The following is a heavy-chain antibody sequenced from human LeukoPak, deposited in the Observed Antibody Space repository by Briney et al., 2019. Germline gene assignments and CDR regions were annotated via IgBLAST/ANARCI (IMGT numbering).Heavy chain of an antibody. V-gene: IGHV4-34*01. Sequence: PSETLSLTCAVYGGSFSGYYWSWIRQPPGKGLEWIGEINHSGSTNYNPSLKSRVTISVDTSKNQFSLKLSSVTAADTAVYYCARGPITMVRGVTPRYYYYMDVWGKGTTVTISS. CDR2: INHSGST. D-gene: IGHD3-10*01. CDR3: ARGPITMVRGVTPRYYYYMDV. J-gene: IGHJ6*03. CDR1: GGSFSGYY.